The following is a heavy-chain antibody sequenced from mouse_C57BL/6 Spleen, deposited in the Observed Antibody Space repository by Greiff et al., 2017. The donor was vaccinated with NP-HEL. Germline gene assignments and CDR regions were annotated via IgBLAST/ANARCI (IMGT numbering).Heavy chain of an antibody. CDR2: ISDGGSYT. CDR1: GFTFSSYA. V-gene: IGHV5-4*01. Sequence: EVKLQESGGGLVKPGGSLKLSCAASGFTFSSYAMSWVRQTPEKRLEWVATISDGGSYTYYPDNVKGRFTISRDNAKNNLYLQMSHLKSEDTAMYYCARDEGTWFAYWGKGTLVTVSA. D-gene: IGHD6-1*01. CDR3: ARDEGTWFAY. J-gene: IGHJ3*01.